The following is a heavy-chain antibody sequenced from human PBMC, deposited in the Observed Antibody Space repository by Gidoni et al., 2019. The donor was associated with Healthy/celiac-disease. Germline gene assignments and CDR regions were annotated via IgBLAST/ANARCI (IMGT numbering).Heavy chain of an antibody. V-gene: IGHV4-34*01. CDR2: INHSGST. Sequence: QVHLQQWGSGLLKPSETLSLPCAVYGGSFSGYYWSWLRQPPGKGLEWIGEINHSGSTNYNPSLKSRVTITVDTYKNQFSLKLSSVTAEDTAVYYCERSIAAADYWGQGTLVTVSS. J-gene: IGHJ4*02. D-gene: IGHD6-13*01. CDR1: GGSFSGYY. CDR3: ERSIAAADY.